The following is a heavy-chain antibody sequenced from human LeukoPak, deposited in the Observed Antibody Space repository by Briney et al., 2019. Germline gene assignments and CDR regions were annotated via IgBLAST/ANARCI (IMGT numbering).Heavy chain of an antibody. CDR1: GFTFSSYG. V-gene: IGHV3-23*01. D-gene: IGHD3-9*01. CDR3: AKGLRYFDWSACYFDY. J-gene: IGHJ4*02. Sequence: GGSLRLSCAASGFTFSSYGMSWVRQAPGKGLEWVSAISGSGGSTYYADSVKGRFTISRDNSKNTLYLQMNSLRAEDTAVYYCAKGLRYFDWSACYFDYWGQGTLVTVSS. CDR2: ISGSGGST.